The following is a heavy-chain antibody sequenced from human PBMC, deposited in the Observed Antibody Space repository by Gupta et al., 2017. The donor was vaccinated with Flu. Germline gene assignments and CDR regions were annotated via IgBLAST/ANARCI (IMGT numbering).Heavy chain of an antibody. J-gene: IGHJ6*02. CDR3: TTDSAGVLVYYYYGMDV. V-gene: IGHV3-15*01. CDR1: GFTFSNAW. CDR2: IKSKTDGGTT. D-gene: IGHD3-3*01. Sequence: EVQLVESGGGLVKPGGSLRLSCAASGFTFSNAWMSLVRQAPGKGLEWVGRIKSKTDGGTTDYAAPVKGRFTISRDDSKNTLYLQMNSLKTEDTAVYYCTTDSAGVLVYYYYGMDVWGQGTTVTVSS.